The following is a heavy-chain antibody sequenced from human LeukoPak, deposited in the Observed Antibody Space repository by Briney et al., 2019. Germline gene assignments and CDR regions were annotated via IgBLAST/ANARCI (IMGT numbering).Heavy chain of an antibody. CDR3: ARGRRSGGITMIRGVKDRGWFDF. Sequence: PGRSLRLSCAASGFTFSSYSMHWVRQAPGKGLEWVAVISYDGSNNYYADSVKGRFTISRDNSKNTLYLQMNSLRVEDTAVYYCARGRRSGGITMIRGVKDRGWFDFWGQGTLVTVSS. D-gene: IGHD3-10*01. CDR2: ISYDGSNN. CDR1: GFTFSSYS. J-gene: IGHJ5*01. V-gene: IGHV3-30*04.